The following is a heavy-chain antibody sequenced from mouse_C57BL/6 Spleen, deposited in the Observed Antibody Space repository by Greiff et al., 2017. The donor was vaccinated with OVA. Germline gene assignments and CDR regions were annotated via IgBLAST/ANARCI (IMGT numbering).Heavy chain of an antibody. CDR1: GFTFSDYG. V-gene: IGHV5-17*01. Sequence: EVKLMESGGGLVKPGGSLKLSCAASGFTFSDYGMHWVRQAPEKGLEWVAYISSGSSTIYYADTVKGRFTISRDNAKNTLFLQMTSLRSEDTAMYYCARDYGNRFAYWGQGTLVTVSA. CDR3: ARDYGNRFAY. CDR2: ISSGSSTI. D-gene: IGHD2-1*01. J-gene: IGHJ3*01.